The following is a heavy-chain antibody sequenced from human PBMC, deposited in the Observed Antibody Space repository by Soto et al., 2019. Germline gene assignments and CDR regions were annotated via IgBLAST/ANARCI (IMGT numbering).Heavy chain of an antibody. V-gene: IGHV4-30-2*06. D-gene: IGHD5-12*01. J-gene: IGHJ4*02. CDR1: GASISYGGFS. CDR3: ARGGGYDSFDY. CDR2: ISHLEDT. Sequence: SETLSLTCTVSGASISYGGFSWSWIRQSPGKGLEWIGYISHLEDTYLHPSFKSRLTMSIDRTRNQFSLKLSSVTAADMAVYYCARGGGYDSFDYWGQGVLVTVSS.